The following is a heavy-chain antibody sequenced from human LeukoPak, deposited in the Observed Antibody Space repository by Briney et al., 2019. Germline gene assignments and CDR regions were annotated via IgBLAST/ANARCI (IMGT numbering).Heavy chain of an antibody. CDR3: ARTTEAHSWRTRYYDYYMDV. CDR1: GGSISSYY. Sequence: SETLSLTCTVSGGSISSYYWSWIRQPPGKGLEWIGYIYNSGSTNYNPSLKSRVTISVDTSKNQFSLKLSSVTAADTAVYYCARTTEAHSWRTRYYDYYMDVWGKGTTVTVSS. V-gene: IGHV4-59*01. CDR2: IYNSGST. J-gene: IGHJ6*03. D-gene: IGHD6-13*01.